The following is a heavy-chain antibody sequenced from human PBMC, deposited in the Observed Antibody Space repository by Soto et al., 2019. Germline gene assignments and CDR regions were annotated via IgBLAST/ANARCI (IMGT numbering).Heavy chain of an antibody. CDR3: ASAHYYYYYMDV. CDR1: GFTFSSYW. V-gene: IGHV3-74*01. CDR2: INSDGSST. Sequence: EVQLVESGGGLVQPGGSLRLSCAASGFTFSSYWMHWVRQAPGKGLVWVSRINSDGSSTSYADSVKGRFTISRDNAKNTMYLQMNSLRAEDTAVYYCASAHYYYYYMDVWGKGTTVTVSS. J-gene: IGHJ6*03.